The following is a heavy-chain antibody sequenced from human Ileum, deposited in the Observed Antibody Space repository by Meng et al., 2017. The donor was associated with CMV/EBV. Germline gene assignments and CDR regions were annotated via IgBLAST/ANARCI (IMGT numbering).Heavy chain of an antibody. Sequence: QVQLVKSGSELREPGASVKISCKTSGYSLITYGINWVRQAPGQRLEWMGWINTNTGNPTYAQDFTGRFVFSLDTSVSTTYLQINSLRTEDSAVYYCTRGDGDHSSKFDYWGQGTLVTVSS. D-gene: IGHD5-24*01. J-gene: IGHJ4*02. CDR3: TRGDGDHSSKFDY. CDR2: INTNTGNP. V-gene: IGHV7-4-1*02. CDR1: GYSLITYG.